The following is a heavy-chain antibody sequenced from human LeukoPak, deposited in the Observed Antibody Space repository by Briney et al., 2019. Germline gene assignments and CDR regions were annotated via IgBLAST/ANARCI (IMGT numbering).Heavy chain of an antibody. D-gene: IGHD6-19*01. CDR2: IGSSGRTR. CDR3: ALLAVASDFDY. Sequence: PGGSLRLSCAVSGFPFSFYEINWVRQVPGKGLEWVPNIGSSGRTRYYADSVKGRFSISRDNAKNSLYLQMNSLRVEDTGVYYCALLAVASDFDYWGQGALVTVSS. V-gene: IGHV3-48*03. J-gene: IGHJ4*02. CDR1: GFPFSFYE.